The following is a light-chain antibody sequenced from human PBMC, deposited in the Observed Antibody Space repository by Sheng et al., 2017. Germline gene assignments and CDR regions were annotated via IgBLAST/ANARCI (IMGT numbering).Light chain of an antibody. CDR2: KDT. J-gene: IGLJ3*02. Sequence: SYELTQPSSVSVSPGQTATITCSGDVLAKKYVRWFQLRPGQAPVLVIHKDTERPSGTTATLTIGGAQVEDEADYQCYSAADNNLMFGGGTKLTVL. CDR3: YSAADNNLM. CDR1: VLAKKY. V-gene: IGLV3-27*01.